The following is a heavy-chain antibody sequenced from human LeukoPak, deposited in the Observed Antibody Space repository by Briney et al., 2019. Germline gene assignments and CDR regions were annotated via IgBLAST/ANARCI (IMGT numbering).Heavy chain of an antibody. CDR2: ISGSGGST. Sequence: GGSLRLSCAASGFTFSSYAMHWVRQAPGKGLEWVSAISGSGGSTYYADSVKGRFTISRDNSKNTLYLQMNNLRAEDTAVYYCAKTLAYCAGDCYAYYYYGMDVWGKGTTVTVSS. D-gene: IGHD2-21*02. J-gene: IGHJ6*04. V-gene: IGHV3-23*01. CDR3: AKTLAYCAGDCYAYYYYGMDV. CDR1: GFTFSSYA.